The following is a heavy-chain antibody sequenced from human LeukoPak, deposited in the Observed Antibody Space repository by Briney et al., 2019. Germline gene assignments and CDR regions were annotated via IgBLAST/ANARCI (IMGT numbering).Heavy chain of an antibody. D-gene: IGHD2-2*01. V-gene: IGHV4-59*01. Sequence: ASETLSLTCTVSGGSIGSYYWSWIRQPPGKGLEWIGYIYYSGSTNYNPSLKSRVTISVDTSKNQFSLKLSSVTAADTAVYYCARSLGYCSSTSCPNWFDPWGQGTLVTVSS. CDR1: GGSIGSYY. CDR2: IYYSGST. J-gene: IGHJ5*02. CDR3: ARSLGYCSSTSCPNWFDP.